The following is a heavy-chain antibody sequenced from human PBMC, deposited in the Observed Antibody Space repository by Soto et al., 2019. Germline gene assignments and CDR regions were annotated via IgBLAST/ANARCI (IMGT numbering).Heavy chain of an antibody. Sequence: QVQLVQSGVEVKKPGASVKVSCKASGYTFSNYGISWVRQAPGQGLEWMEWFSSYNGDARYAQNLQGRVTMTTDTSTSTAYMELWSLRSDDTAVYYCAREDSGGLDYWGQGTLVTVSS. CDR2: FSSYNGDA. J-gene: IGHJ4*02. CDR1: GYTFSNYG. CDR3: AREDSGGLDY. V-gene: IGHV1-18*01. D-gene: IGHD1-26*01.